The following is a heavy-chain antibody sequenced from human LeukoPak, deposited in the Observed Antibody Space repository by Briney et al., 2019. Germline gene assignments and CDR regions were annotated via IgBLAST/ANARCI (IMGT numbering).Heavy chain of an antibody. Sequence: GSLRLSCAASGFTFSSYGMHWVRQAPGKGLEWVAVISYDGSNKYYADSVKGRFTISRDNSKNTLYLQMNSLRAEDTAVYYCAKVSHTAMVKGYFDYWGQGTLVTVSS. CDR2: ISYDGSNK. J-gene: IGHJ4*02. CDR1: GFTFSSYG. V-gene: IGHV3-30*18. D-gene: IGHD5-18*01. CDR3: AKVSHTAMVKGYFDY.